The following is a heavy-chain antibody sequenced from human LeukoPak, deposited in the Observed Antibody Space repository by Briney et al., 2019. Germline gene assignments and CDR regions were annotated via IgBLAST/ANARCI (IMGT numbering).Heavy chain of an antibody. Sequence: PGGSLRLSCAASGFTFSCYAMHWVRQAPGKGLEWVAVISYDGSNKYYADFVKGRFTISRDNSKNTLYLQMNSLRAEDTAVYYCARSRARYGDYPLDYWGQGTLVTVSS. CDR3: ARSRARYGDYPLDY. V-gene: IGHV3-30-3*01. CDR2: ISYDGSNK. D-gene: IGHD4-17*01. CDR1: GFTFSCYA. J-gene: IGHJ4*02.